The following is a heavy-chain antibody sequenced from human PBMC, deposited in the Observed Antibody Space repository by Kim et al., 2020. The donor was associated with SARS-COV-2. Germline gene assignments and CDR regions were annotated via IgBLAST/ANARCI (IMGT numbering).Heavy chain of an antibody. Sequence: GGSLRLSCAASGFTFSSYAMHWVRQAPGKGLEWVAVISYDGSNKYNADPVKGRLPISRDNSKKTLYLQMTSLRAKATAVYYCARTRNYVFWSAFHWGQGT. J-gene: IGHJ4*02. CDR3: ARTRNYVFWSAFH. CDR2: ISYDGSNK. CDR1: GFTFSSYA. V-gene: IGHV3-30*04. D-gene: IGHD3-3*01.